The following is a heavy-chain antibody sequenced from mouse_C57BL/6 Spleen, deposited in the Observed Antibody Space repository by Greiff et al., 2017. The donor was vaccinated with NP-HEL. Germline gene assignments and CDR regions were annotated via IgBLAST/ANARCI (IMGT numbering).Heavy chain of an antibody. CDR3: ARSGTVGYYFDY. D-gene: IGHD1-1*01. CDR2: INPYNGGT. CDR1: GYTFTDYY. Sequence: EVKLMESGPVLVKPGASVKMSCKASGYTFTDYYMNWVKQSHGKSLEWIGVINPYNGGTSYNQKFKGKATLTVDKSSSTAYMELNSLTSEDSAVYYCARSGTVGYYFDYWGQGTTLTVSS. V-gene: IGHV1-19*01. J-gene: IGHJ2*01.